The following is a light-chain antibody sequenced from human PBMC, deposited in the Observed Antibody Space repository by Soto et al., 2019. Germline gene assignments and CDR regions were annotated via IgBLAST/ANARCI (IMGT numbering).Light chain of an antibody. CDR3: QQYNTWHPKMA. V-gene: IGKV3-15*01. Sequence: PGETATLSCRASQSVSSDLVWYQQRPGQAPRLLIYGASTRATGIPARFRGSGSGTEFRLTISSLQSEDFATYYCQQYNTWHPKMAFGRGTKVEIK. CDR2: GAS. J-gene: IGKJ1*01. CDR1: QSVSSD.